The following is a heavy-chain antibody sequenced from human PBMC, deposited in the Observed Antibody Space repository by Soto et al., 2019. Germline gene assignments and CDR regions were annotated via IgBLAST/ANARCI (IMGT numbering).Heavy chain of an antibody. Sequence: SETLSLTCAVYGGAFSGYYWSWIRQPPGKGLEWIGEINHSGSTNYNPSLKSRVTISVDTSKNQFSLKLSSVTTADTAVYSCARRSVTRYYYYYYVMDVWGQGTTVTVSS. D-gene: IGHD2-21*02. CDR3: ARRSVTRYYYYYYVMDV. CDR2: INHSGST. J-gene: IGHJ6*02. CDR1: GGAFSGYY. V-gene: IGHV4-34*01.